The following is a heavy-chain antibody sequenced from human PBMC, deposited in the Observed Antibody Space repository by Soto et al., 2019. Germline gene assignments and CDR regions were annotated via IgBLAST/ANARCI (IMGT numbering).Heavy chain of an antibody. D-gene: IGHD6-13*01. Sequence: QVQLVESGGGVVQPGRSLRLSCAASGFHFSRHGVHWVRQAPGRGLEWVAVIWSDGSKEYYADSVKGRFTISRDNSKSTVSLPMNSLRSEDTAVYYCARDQDWPGNGLDVWGQGTTVTVSS. CDR2: IWSDGSKE. V-gene: IGHV3-33*01. J-gene: IGHJ6*02. CDR1: GFHFSRHG. CDR3: ARDQDWPGNGLDV.